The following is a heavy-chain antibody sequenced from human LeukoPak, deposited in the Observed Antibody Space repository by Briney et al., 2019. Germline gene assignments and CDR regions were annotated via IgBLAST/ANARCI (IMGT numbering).Heavy chain of an antibody. Sequence: ASVKVSCKASGYTFTCYYMHWVRQAPGQGLEWMGWINPNSGGTNYAQKFQGRVTMTRDTSISTAYMEQSRLRSDDTAVYYCARVRTVVPAAIDYWGQGTLVTVSS. V-gene: IGHV1-2*02. D-gene: IGHD2-2*01. CDR1: GYTFTCYY. CDR2: INPNSGGT. CDR3: ARVRTVVPAAIDY. J-gene: IGHJ4*02.